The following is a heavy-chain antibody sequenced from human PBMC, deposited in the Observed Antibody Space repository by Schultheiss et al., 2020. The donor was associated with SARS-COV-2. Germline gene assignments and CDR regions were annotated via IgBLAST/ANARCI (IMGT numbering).Heavy chain of an antibody. Sequence: GGSLRLSCAASGFTFDDYAMHWVRQAPGKGLEWVSLISWDGGSTYYADSVKGRFTISRDNAKNSLYLQMNSLRAEDTAVYYCAREKMYSGSYGCAFDIWGQGTMVTVSS. CDR2: ISWDGGST. V-gene: IGHV3-43D*04. CDR3: AREKMYSGSYGCAFDI. CDR1: GFTFDDYA. J-gene: IGHJ3*02. D-gene: IGHD1-26*01.